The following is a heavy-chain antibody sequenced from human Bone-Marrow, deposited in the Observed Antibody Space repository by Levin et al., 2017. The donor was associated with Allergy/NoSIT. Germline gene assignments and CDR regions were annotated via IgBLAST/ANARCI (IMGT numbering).Heavy chain of an antibody. Sequence: EASVKVSCQGSGYSFTNYWITWVRQMPGKGLEWMGIVYPEDSYATYSPSFQGQVTVSVDKSTNTAYLQWTSLKASDSATYYCARRKGSGWQFYFDVWGQGTQVLVSS. CDR3: ARRKGSGWQFYFDV. CDR1: GYSFTNYW. V-gene: IGHV5-51*01. CDR2: VYPEDSYA. J-gene: IGHJ4*02. D-gene: IGHD6-19*01.